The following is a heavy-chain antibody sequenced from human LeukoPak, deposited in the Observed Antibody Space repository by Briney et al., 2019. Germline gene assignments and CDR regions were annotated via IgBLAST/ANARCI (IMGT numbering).Heavy chain of an antibody. D-gene: IGHD6-19*01. Sequence: PSETLSLTCAVYGGSFSGYYWSWIRQPPGKGLAWIGEINHSGSTNYNPSLKSRVTISVDTSKNQFSLKLSSVTAADTAVYYCARGSGWSPIDYWGQGTLVTVSS. CDR2: INHSGST. CDR3: ARGSGWSPIDY. CDR1: GGSFSGYY. V-gene: IGHV4-34*01. J-gene: IGHJ4*02.